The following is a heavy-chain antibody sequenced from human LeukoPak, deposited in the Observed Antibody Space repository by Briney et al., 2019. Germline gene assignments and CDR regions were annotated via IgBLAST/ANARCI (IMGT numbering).Heavy chain of an antibody. CDR2: INSDGSST. J-gene: IGHJ4*02. V-gene: IGHV3-74*01. Sequence: GGSLRLPCAASGFTFSSYWTHWVRQAPGKGLVWVSRINSDGSSTSYADSVKGRFTISRDNAKNTLYLQVNSLRAEDTAVYYCPRVLVGAHFDYWGQGTLVTVSS. CDR1: GFTFSSYW. CDR3: PRVLVGAHFDY. D-gene: IGHD1-26*01.